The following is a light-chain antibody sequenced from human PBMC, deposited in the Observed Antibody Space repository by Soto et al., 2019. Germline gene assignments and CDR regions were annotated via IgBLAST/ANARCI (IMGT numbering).Light chain of an antibody. CDR3: SSYTGGNPSYV. CDR1: SSDLGAGFD. V-gene: IGLV1-40*01. J-gene: IGLJ1*01. Sequence: QSVLTQPPSVSGAPGQRVTISCTGTSSDLGAGFDVHWYQQLPGTAPKLMIYEVTIRPSGVSDRFSGSKSGNTASLTVSGLQAEDEADYYCSSYTGGNPSYVFGTGTKLTVL. CDR2: EVT.